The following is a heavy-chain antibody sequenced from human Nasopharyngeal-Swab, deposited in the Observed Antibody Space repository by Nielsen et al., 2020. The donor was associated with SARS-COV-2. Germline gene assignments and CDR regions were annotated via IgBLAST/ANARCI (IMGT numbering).Heavy chain of an antibody. D-gene: IGHD5-24*01. CDR2: IDYSGRT. J-gene: IGHJ4*02. Sequence: SETLPLTCTVSGGSVTDTDYFWGWIRQPPVTGLEWIGNIDYSGRTFYNPSLKSRVSISVDTSKNQFSLKLHSVTAADTAVYYCASYLGVDGQKRFDYWGQGTLVTVSS. V-gene: IGHV4-39*01. CDR3: ASYLGVDGQKRFDY. CDR1: GGSVTDTDYF.